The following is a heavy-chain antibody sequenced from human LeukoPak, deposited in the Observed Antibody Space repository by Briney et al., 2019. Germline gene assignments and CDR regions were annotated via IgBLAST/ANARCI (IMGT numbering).Heavy chain of an antibody. D-gene: IGHD3-22*01. V-gene: IGHV4-59*01. Sequence: PSETLSLTCTVSGGSISSYYWSWIRQPPGEGLEWIGYIYYSGSTNYNPSLKSRVTISVDTSKNQFSLKLSSVTAADTAVYYCARDVGDSSGYYYVGYWGQGTLVTVSS. CDR3: ARDVGDSSGYYYVGY. CDR1: GGSISSYY. J-gene: IGHJ4*02. CDR2: IYYSGST.